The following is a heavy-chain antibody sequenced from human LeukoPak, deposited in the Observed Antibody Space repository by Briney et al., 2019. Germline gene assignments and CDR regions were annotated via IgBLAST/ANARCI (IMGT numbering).Heavy chain of an antibody. J-gene: IGHJ4*02. CDR2: INKDGSVI. Sequence: GGSLRLSCAASGFTFSSSWIHWVRQAPGKGLVWVSYINKDGSVIDYAESVKGRFSISRDNAKNTLYLQMNSLRVEDTAIYYCVKVRGRARVGYFDYWGQGTLVTVSS. V-gene: IGHV3-74*01. CDR1: GFTFSSSW. CDR3: VKVRGRARVGYFDY. D-gene: IGHD1-26*01.